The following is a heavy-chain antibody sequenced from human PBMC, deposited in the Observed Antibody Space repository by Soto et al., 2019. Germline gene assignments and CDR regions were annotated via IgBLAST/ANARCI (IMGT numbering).Heavy chain of an antibody. J-gene: IGHJ4*02. D-gene: IGHD3-16*01. CDR3: ARGSDGLEDY. CDR2: IIPILGIA. V-gene: IGHV1-69*02. Sequence: QVQLVQSGAEVKKPGSSVKVSCKASGGTFSSYTISWVRQAPGQGLEWMGRIIPILGIANYAQKFQGRVTITADKSTSTAYRELSSLSSEVTAVYYCARGSDGLEDYWGQGTLVTVSS. CDR1: GGTFSSYT.